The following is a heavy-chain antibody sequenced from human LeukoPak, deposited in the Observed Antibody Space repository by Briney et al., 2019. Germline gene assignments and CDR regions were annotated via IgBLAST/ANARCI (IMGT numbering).Heavy chain of an antibody. V-gene: IGHV4-39*01. J-gene: IGHJ4*02. Sequence: PSETLSLTCTVSGGSISSTSYFWGWIRQPPGKGLEWIGSFYYSGSTYYNPSLKSRVIISVDASKNQYSLRLSSVTAADTAFYYCAGYGDYSSRYLDNWGQGTLVTVSS. CDR3: AGYGDYSSRYLDN. CDR2: FYYSGST. CDR1: GGSISSTSYF. D-gene: IGHD4-17*01.